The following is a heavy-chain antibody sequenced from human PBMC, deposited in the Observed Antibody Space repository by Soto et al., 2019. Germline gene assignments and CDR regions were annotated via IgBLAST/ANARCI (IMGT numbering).Heavy chain of an antibody. CDR3: AKMGLATRNYYYYMDV. CDR1: GFTFSSYA. D-gene: IGHD2-15*01. V-gene: IGHV3-23*01. Sequence: GSLRLSCAASGFTFSSYAMSWVRQAPGKGLEWVSAISGSGGSTYYADSVKGRFTISRDNSKNTLYLQMNSLRAEDTAVYYCAKMGLATRNYYYYMDVWGKGTTVTVSS. J-gene: IGHJ6*03. CDR2: ISGSGGST.